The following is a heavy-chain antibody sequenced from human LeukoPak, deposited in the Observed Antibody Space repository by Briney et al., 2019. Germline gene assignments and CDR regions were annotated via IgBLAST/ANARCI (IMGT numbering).Heavy chain of an antibody. D-gene: IGHD6-6*01. CDR3: VKGEYSSPFDY. CDR1: GFTFSSYA. J-gene: IGHJ4*02. Sequence: PGGSLRLSCSASGFTFSSYAMHWVRQAPGKGLEYVSAISSNGGSTYYADSVKGRFTISRDNSKNTPYLQMSSLRAEDTAVYYCVKGEYSSPFDYWGQGTLVTVSS. CDR2: ISSNGGST. V-gene: IGHV3-64D*09.